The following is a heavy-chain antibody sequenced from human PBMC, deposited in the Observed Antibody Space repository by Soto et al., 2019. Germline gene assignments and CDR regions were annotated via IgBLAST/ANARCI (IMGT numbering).Heavy chain of an antibody. V-gene: IGHV4-30-2*01. CDR2: IYHSGST. Sequence: PTETLSLTCAVSGGSISSGGYSWSWIRQPPGKGLEWIGYIYHSGSTYYNPSLKSRVTISVDRSKNQFSLKLSSVTAADTAVYYGSRDRSSSWFDPWGQGYLVTVSA. J-gene: IGHJ5*02. CDR3: SRDRSSSWFDP. CDR1: GGSISSGGYS. D-gene: IGHD2-2*01.